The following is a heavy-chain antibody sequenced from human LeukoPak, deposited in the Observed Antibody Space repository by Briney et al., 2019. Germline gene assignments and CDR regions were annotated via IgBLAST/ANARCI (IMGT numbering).Heavy chain of an antibody. V-gene: IGHV1-2*02. CDR1: GYTFTGYY. Sequence: ASVKVSCKASGYTFTGYYMHWVRQAPGQGLEWMGWINPNSGGTNYAQKFQGRVTMTRDTSISTAYMELSRLRSDDTAVYYCASGVNYYDSSGDAFDIWGQGTMVIVAS. D-gene: IGHD3-22*01. CDR3: ASGVNYYDSSGDAFDI. CDR2: INPNSGGT. J-gene: IGHJ3*02.